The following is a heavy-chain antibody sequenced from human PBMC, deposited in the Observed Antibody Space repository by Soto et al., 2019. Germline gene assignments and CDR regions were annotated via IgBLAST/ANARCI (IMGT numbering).Heavy chain of an antibody. D-gene: IGHD5-12*01. Sequence: GPSGWTSVKSAGGSVSRETIRWVRQANGQGLEWMGGIIPIVGTANYAQKFQGRVTIPADKSTSTAYMELSSLRSEDTAVFSCARRPDGYHWSLDYSGQAPLVTV. CDR3: ARRPDGYHWSLDY. CDR1: GGSVSRET. V-gene: IGHV1-69*06. CDR2: IIPIVGTA. J-gene: IGHJ4*02.